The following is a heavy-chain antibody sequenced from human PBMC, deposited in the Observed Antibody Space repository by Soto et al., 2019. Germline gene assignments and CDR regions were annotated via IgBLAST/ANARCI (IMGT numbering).Heavy chain of an antibody. CDR3: ARRPDILRGANYGMDV. J-gene: IGHJ6*02. CDR2: SIPIFGTA. Sequence: QVQLVQSGAEVKKPGSSVKVSCKASGGTFSSYAISWVRQAPGQGLEWMGGSIPIFGTANYAQKFQGRVTITADESTSTAYMELSSLRSEDTAVYYCARRPDILRGANYGMDVWGQGTTVTVSS. D-gene: IGHD3-9*01. V-gene: IGHV1-69*01. CDR1: GGTFSSYA.